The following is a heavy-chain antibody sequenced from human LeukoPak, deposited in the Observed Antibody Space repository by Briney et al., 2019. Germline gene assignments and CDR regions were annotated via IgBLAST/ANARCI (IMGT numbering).Heavy chain of an antibody. Sequence: PGGSLRLSCAASGFSVSSHYMSSVRQAPGKGLEWVSSIESGGTTYYAASVKGRFTISRDTSENKMYLQMNSLRVEDTAVYYCVRDGRAYSGSSAYFDYWGQGTLVAVSS. D-gene: IGHD6-6*01. J-gene: IGHJ4*02. CDR1: GFSVSSHY. CDR2: IESGGTT. CDR3: VRDGRAYSGSSAYFDY. V-gene: IGHV3-66*01.